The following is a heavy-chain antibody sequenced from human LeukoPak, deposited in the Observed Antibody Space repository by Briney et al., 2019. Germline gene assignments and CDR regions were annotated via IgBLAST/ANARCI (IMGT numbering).Heavy chain of an antibody. Sequence: KVSCKASGGTFSSYAISWVRQAPGQGLEWMGGIIPIFGTANYAQKFQGRVTITADESTSTAYMELSSLRSEDTAVYYCATTSLYCSSTSCPWHYWGQGTLVTVSS. D-gene: IGHD2-2*01. V-gene: IGHV1-69*01. J-gene: IGHJ4*02. CDR3: ATTSLYCSSTSCPWHY. CDR2: IIPIFGTA. CDR1: GGTFSSYA.